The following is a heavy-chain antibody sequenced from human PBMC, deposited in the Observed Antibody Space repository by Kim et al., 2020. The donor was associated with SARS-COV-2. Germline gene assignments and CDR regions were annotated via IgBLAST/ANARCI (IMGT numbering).Heavy chain of an antibody. V-gene: IGHV1-58*01. J-gene: IGHJ6*02. Sequence: YAQTFQERVTITRDMSTSTAYMELSSLRSEDTAVYYCALVPTYYYYGMDVWGQGTTVTVSS. CDR3: ALVPTYYYYGMDV. D-gene: IGHD6-13*01.